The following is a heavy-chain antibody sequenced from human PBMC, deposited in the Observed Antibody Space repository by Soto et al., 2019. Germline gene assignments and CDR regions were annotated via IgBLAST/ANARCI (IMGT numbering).Heavy chain of an antibody. CDR1: GFTFRSYA. V-gene: IGHV3-30-3*01. Sequence: QVQLVESGGGVVQPGRTLRLSCAASGFTFRSYAMHLVRQAPGKGLEWVAVISYDGSNKYYADSVKGRFTISRDNSKNTLYLQMNSLRAEDTAVYYCARGRIASDGKGIDPWGQGTLVTVSS. J-gene: IGHJ5*02. CDR3: ARGRIASDGKGIDP. D-gene: IGHD6-13*01. CDR2: ISYDGSNK.